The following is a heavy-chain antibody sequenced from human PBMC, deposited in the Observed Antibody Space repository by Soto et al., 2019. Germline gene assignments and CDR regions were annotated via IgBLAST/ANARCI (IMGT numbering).Heavy chain of an antibody. J-gene: IGHJ4*02. D-gene: IGHD5-18*01. Sequence: PGGSLRLSCAASGFTFSNAWMNWVRQAPGKGLEWVGRIKSKTDGGATDYAAPVKGRFTISRDDSKNTLYLQMNSLKTEDTAVYYCTTVSYRWLRFGGYSYGLYLDYWGQGTLVTVSS. CDR2: IKSKTDGGAT. CDR3: TTVSYRWLRFGGYSYGLYLDY. CDR1: GFTFSNAW. V-gene: IGHV3-15*07.